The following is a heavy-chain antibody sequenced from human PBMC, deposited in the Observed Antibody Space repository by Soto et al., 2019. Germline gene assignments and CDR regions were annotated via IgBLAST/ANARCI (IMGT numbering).Heavy chain of an antibody. D-gene: IGHD5-12*01. CDR2: TYFRSKWYN. CDR3: AKGGNLGPKTGYAFDP. Sequence: SQTLSLTCAISGDSVSSNTASWNWIRQSPSRGLEWLGRTYFRSKWYNDYAVSVKSRIIINPDTSNNQFSLQLNSVTPEDTAVYFCAKGGNLGPKTGYAFDPWGQGIMFTVPS. V-gene: IGHV6-1*01. CDR1: GDSVSSNTAS. J-gene: IGHJ5*02.